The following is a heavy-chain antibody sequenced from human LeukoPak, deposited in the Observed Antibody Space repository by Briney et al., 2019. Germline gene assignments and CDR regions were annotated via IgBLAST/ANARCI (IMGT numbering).Heavy chain of an antibody. CDR3: AKGAVAGNQKPGGY. J-gene: IGHJ4*02. D-gene: IGHD6-19*01. V-gene: IGHV3-23*01. CDR1: GFIVTNNY. CDR2: ISGSGGST. Sequence: PGGSLRLSCTASGFIVTNNYINWVRQAPGKGLEWVSAISGSGGSTYYADSVKGRFTISRDNSKNTLYLQMNSLRAEDTAVYYCAKGAVAGNQKPGGYWGQGTLVTVSS.